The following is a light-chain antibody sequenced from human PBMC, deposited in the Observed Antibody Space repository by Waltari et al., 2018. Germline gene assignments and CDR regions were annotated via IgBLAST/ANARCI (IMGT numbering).Light chain of an antibody. CDR3: QQYDNWLGT. V-gene: IGKV3-15*01. J-gene: IGKJ1*01. Sequence: EIVMTQSPATLSVFPGERATLSCRARQSIRSNLAWYQLKPGQAPRLLIYGSSTRATGIPARFSGSGSGTEFTITISSLQSEDFAVYFCQQYDNWLGTFGQGTKVEIK. CDR2: GSS. CDR1: QSIRSN.